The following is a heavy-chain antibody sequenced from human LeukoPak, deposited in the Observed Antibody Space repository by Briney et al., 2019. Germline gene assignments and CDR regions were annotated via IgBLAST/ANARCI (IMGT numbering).Heavy chain of an antibody. D-gene: IGHD1-1*01. J-gene: IGHJ4*02. CDR2: IYYSGTT. Sequence: SETLSLTCTVSGGSISSSSYYWGWIRQPPGKGLEWIGSIYYSGTTYPNPSLKSRVTISVDTSKNQFSLKLSSVTAADTAVYYCARDWNRYAYWGQGTLVTVSS. CDR1: GGSISSSSYY. V-gene: IGHV4-39*07. CDR3: ARDWNRYAY.